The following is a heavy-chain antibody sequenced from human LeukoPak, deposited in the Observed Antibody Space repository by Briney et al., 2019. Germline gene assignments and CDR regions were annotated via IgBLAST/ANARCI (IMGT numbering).Heavy chain of an antibody. CDR3: AKTGMLRRVGYLDV. Sequence: GGSLRLSCAASGFIFSDCGIQWVRQAPGKGLEWVAVIAYDGNNTHYGDSVRGRFTISRDNSKKMVYLEMNSLRVEDTAVYYCAKTGMLRRVGYLDVWGKGTAVIVSS. CDR1: GFIFSDCG. V-gene: IGHV3-30*18. J-gene: IGHJ6*04. CDR2: IAYDGNNT. D-gene: IGHD1-1*01.